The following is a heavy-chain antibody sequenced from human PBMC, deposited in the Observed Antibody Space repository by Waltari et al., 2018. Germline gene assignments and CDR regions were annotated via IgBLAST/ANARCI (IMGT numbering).Heavy chain of an antibody. D-gene: IGHD6-19*01. V-gene: IGHV4-61*02. CDR1: GGSISSGSYY. Sequence: QVQLQESGPGLVKPSQTLSLTCTVSGGSISSGSYYWSWIRQPAGKGLEWIGRIYTSGSTNYNPSLKSRVTISVDTSKNQFSLKLSSVTAADTAVYYCAKDHYPVADHVGYWGQGTLVTVSS. J-gene: IGHJ4*02. CDR2: IYTSGST. CDR3: AKDHYPVADHVGY.